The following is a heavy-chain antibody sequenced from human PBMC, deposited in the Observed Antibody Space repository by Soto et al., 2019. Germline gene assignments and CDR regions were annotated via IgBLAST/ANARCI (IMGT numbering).Heavy chain of an antibody. CDR3: ARHASVPS. Sequence: ETLSHTCTVSGVSSSSSSYYLGWIRQPPGKGLEWIGSIYYSGSTYYNPSLKSRVTISVDTSKNQFSLKLSSVTAADTAVYYCARHASVPSWGQGTLVTVSS. CDR1: GVSSSSSSYY. V-gene: IGHV4-39*01. CDR2: IYYSGST. J-gene: IGHJ4*02.